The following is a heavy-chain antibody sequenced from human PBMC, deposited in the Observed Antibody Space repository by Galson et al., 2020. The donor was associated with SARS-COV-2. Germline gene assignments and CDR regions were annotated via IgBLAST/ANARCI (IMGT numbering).Heavy chain of an antibody. CDR2: ISAYNGNT. Sequence: ASVKVSCKASGYTFTSYGISWVRQAPGQGLEWMGWISAYNGNTNYAQKLQGRVTMTTDTSTSTAYMELRSLRSDDTAVYYCARGGASIGFYYYGMDVWGQGTTVTVSS. V-gene: IGHV1-18*01. CDR1: GYTFTSYG. D-gene: IGHD2-21*01. J-gene: IGHJ6*02. CDR3: ARGGASIGFYYYGMDV.